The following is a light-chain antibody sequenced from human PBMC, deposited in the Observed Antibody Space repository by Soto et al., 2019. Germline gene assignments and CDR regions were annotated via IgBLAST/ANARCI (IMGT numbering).Light chain of an antibody. Sequence: EILMTQSPATLSVSPGERATLSCRASQSVSSNLAWYQQKPGQTPRVLIYGASTRATGIPARFSGSGSGTEFTLTISSLQSEDFAVYYCQQYNTWPPLTFGGGTKVEIK. CDR1: QSVSSN. CDR2: GAS. J-gene: IGKJ4*01. CDR3: QQYNTWPPLT. V-gene: IGKV3-15*01.